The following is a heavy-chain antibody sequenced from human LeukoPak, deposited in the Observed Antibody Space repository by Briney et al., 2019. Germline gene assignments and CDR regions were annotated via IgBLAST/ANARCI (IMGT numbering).Heavy chain of an antibody. Sequence: PSETLSLTCAVYGGSFSGYYWSWIRQPPGKGLEWIGEINHSGSTNYNPSLKSRVTISVDTSKNQFSLKLSSVTAADTAVYHCELEIDAFDIWGQGTMVTVSS. J-gene: IGHJ3*02. V-gene: IGHV4-34*01. D-gene: IGHD1-1*01. CDR3: ELEIDAFDI. CDR1: GGSFSGYY. CDR2: INHSGST.